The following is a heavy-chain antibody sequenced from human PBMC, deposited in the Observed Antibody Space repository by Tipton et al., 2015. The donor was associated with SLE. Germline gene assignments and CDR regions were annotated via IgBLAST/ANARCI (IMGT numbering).Heavy chain of an antibody. D-gene: IGHD1-26*01. V-gene: IGHV3-33*01. CDR3: ARGILGDPVAFDM. J-gene: IGHJ3*02. CDR2: IWHDGNPK. Sequence: SLRLSCAASGFTLNSYGMHWVRQAPGKGLEWVAVIWHDGNPKYYGDSVKGRFTISRDISKNTMSLQMNSLRAEDTAVYYCARGILGDPVAFDMWGQGTMAFVSS. CDR1: GFTLNSYG.